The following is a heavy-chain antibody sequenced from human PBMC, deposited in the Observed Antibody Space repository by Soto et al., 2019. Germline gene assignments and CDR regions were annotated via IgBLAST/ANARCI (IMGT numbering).Heavy chain of an antibody. J-gene: IGHJ3*02. D-gene: IGHD3-22*01. CDR3: ARDEESMIVVDAFDI. CDR2: ISSSSSYI. V-gene: IGHV3-21*01. CDR1: GFTFSSYS. Sequence: EVQLVESGGGLVKPGGSLRLSCAASGFTFSSYSMNWVRQAPGKGLEWVSSISSSSSYIYYADSVKGRFTISRDNAKNSLYLQMNSLRAEDTAVYYCARDEESMIVVDAFDIWGQGTMVTVSS.